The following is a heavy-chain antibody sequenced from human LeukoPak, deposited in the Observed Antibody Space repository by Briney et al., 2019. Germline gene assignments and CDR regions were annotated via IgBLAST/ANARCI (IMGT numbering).Heavy chain of an antibody. V-gene: IGHV3-33*06. CDR2: IWYDGSNK. J-gene: IGHJ4*02. CDR3: AKNQGQWLIPVDY. D-gene: IGHD6-19*01. Sequence: GGSLRLSCAASGFIFSGYGMDWVRQAPGKGLEWVAVIWYDGSNKYYADSVKGRFTISRDNSKNTLYLQMNNLRAEDTALYYCAKNQGQWLIPVDYWGQGTLVTVSS. CDR1: GFIFSGYG.